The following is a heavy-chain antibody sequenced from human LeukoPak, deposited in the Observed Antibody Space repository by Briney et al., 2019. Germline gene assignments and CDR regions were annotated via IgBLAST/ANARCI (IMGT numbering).Heavy chain of an antibody. J-gene: IGHJ6*03. CDR3: AREGLRTIVVVPAAKFPYYYMDV. Sequence: SETLSLTCSVSNYSISTGYYWGWVRQPPGKGLEWIASIYHSGNSHWNMYYNPSLKSRVTISVDTSKNQFSLKLSSVTAADTAVYYCAREGLRTIVVVPAAKFPYYYMDVWGKGTTVTVSS. CDR2: IYHSGNS. V-gene: IGHV4-38-2*02. D-gene: IGHD2-2*01. CDR1: NYSISTGYY.